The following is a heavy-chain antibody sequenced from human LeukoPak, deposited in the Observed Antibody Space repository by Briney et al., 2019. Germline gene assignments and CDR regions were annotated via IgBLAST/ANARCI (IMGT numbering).Heavy chain of an antibody. D-gene: IGHD3-22*01. CDR2: IKQDGSEK. CDR3: ARGGDSYDSSTPIFDI. Sequence: GGSLRLSCAGSGFSVSNYYMSWVRQAPGKGLEWVANIKQDGSEKYYVDSVKGRFTISRDNAKNSLYLQMNSLRAEDTAVYYCARGGDSYDSSTPIFDIWGQGTMVTVSS. CDR1: GFSVSNYY. J-gene: IGHJ3*02. V-gene: IGHV3-7*01.